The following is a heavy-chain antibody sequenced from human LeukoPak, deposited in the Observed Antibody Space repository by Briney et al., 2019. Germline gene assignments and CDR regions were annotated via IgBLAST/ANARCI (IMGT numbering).Heavy chain of an antibody. CDR2: ISAYNGNT. V-gene: IGHV1-18*01. CDR1: GYTFTSYG. J-gene: IGHJ6*03. D-gene: IGHD6-13*01. CDR3: ARFRRYSATGYMDV. Sequence: ASVKVSCKASGYTFTSYGISWVRQAPGQGLEWMGWISAYNGNTNYAQKFQGRVTMTRDTSISTAYMELSRLRSDDTAVYYCARFRRYSATGYMDVWGKGTTVTVSS.